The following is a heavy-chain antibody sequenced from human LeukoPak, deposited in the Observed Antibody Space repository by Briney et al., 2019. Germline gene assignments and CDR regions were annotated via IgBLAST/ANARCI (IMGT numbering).Heavy chain of an antibody. CDR3: ARRTGITMVRGVILWAFDI. CDR1: GGSISSYY. D-gene: IGHD3-10*01. CDR2: IYYSGST. Sequence: SETLSLTCTVSGGSISSYYWSWIRQPPGKGLEWIGYIYYSGSTNYNPSLKSRVTIPVDTSKNQFSLKLSSVTAADTAVYYCARRTGITMVRGVILWAFDIWGQGTMVTVSS. J-gene: IGHJ3*02. V-gene: IGHV4-59*08.